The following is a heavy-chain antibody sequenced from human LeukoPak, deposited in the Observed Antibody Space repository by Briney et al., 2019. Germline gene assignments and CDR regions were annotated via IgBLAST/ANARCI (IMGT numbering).Heavy chain of an antibody. D-gene: IGHD4-17*01. J-gene: IGHJ4*02. V-gene: IGHV3-30*02. CDR3: AKYRHGAYGSFFDY. CDR1: GFTSSHYG. CDR2: IRYDGGDE. Sequence: RGSLRLSCAASGFTSSHYGMHWVRQAPGKGLEWVAFIRYDGGDEKYADSVKGRFTVSRDNSKNTLYLQMNSLRVEDTAVYYCAKYRHGAYGSFFDYWGQGTLVTVSS.